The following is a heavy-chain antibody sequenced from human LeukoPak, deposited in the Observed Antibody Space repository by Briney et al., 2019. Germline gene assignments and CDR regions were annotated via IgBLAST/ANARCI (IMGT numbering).Heavy chain of an antibody. CDR2: ISGSGGST. D-gene: IGHD3-9*01. CDR3: AKSESDWLNYYYGMDV. V-gene: IGHV3-23*01. J-gene: IGHJ6*04. CDR1: GFTFSSYA. Sequence: GGSLRLSCAASGFTFSSYAMSCVRQAPGKGLEWVSAISGSGGSTYYADSVKGRFTISRDNSKNTLYLQMNSLRAEDTAVYYCAKSESDWLNYYYGMDVWGKGTTVTVSS.